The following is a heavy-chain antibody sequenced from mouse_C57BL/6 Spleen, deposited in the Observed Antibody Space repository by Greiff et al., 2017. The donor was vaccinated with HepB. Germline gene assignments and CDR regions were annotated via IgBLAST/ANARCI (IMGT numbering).Heavy chain of an antibody. Sequence: QVQLKESGPELVKPGASVKLSCKASGYTFTSYDINWVKQRPGKGLEWIGWLYPRDGSTKYNEKCKGKATLTVYTSSSTAYMELHSLTSEDSAVYFCARSYYYGSDWYFDVWGTGTTVTVSS. D-gene: IGHD1-1*01. CDR1: GYTFTSYD. V-gene: IGHV1-85*01. J-gene: IGHJ1*03. CDR3: ARSYYYGSDWYFDV. CDR2: LYPRDGST.